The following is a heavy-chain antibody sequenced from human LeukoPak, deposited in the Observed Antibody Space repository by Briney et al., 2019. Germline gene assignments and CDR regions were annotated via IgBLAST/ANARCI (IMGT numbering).Heavy chain of an antibody. Sequence: ASVKVSCKASGYTFTGYYMHWVRQAPGQGLEWMGWINPNSGGTNYAQKFQGRVTMTRDTSISTAYMELSRPRSDDTAVYYCAREDSSSSRTYYYCYYYMDVWGKGTTVTVSS. CDR1: GYTFTGYY. D-gene: IGHD6-6*01. CDR3: AREDSSSSRTYYYCYYYMDV. CDR2: INPNSGGT. J-gene: IGHJ6*03. V-gene: IGHV1-2*02.